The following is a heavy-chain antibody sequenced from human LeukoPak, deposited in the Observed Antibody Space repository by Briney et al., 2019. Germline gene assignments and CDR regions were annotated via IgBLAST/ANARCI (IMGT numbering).Heavy chain of an antibody. CDR3: AAHTGGFLDY. CDR1: GFTFSSYA. J-gene: IGHJ4*02. CDR2: ISGSGGST. D-gene: IGHD3-16*01. V-gene: IGHV3-23*01. Sequence: GGSLRLSCAASGFTFSSYAMSWVRQAPGKGLEWVSVISGSGGSTYYADSVKGRFTISRDNPKNTQYLQMNSLRAEDTAVYYCAAHTGGFLDYWGQGALVTVSS.